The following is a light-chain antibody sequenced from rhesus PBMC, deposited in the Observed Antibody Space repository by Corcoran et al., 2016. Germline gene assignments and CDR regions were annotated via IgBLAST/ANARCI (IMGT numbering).Light chain of an antibody. V-gene: IGKV1-28*03. CDR2: DAS. J-gene: IGKJ4*01. CDR1: QGISSY. Sequence: DIQMTQSPSSLSASVGDTVTITCRASQGISSYLNWFQQKPGKAPKLLIYDASSLESGVPSRFSGRGSGTGFTLPISSLQPEDFAAYYCLQHNSDPLTFSGGTKVEIK. CDR3: LQHNSDPLT.